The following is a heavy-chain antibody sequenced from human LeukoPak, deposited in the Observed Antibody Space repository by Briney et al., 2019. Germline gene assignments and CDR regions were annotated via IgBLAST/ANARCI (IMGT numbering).Heavy chain of an antibody. J-gene: IGHJ4*02. CDR2: ISGSGGST. CDR3: AKVPVWFREYGDY. D-gene: IGHD3-10*01. V-gene: IGHV3-23*01. CDR1: GFTFSSYA. Sequence: PAGGSLRLSCAASGFTFSSYAMSWVRQAPGKGLEWVSAISGSGGSTYYADSVEGRFTISRDNSKNTLYLQMNSLRAEDTAVYYCAKVPVWFREYGDYWGQGTLVTVSS.